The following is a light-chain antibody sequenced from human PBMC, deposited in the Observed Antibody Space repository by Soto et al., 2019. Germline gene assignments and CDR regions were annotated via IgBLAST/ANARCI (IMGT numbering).Light chain of an antibody. V-gene: IGKV3-20*01. CDR1: QSVSSNY. CDR2: GAS. CDR3: QQCGSSPPT. J-gene: IGKJ1*01. Sequence: EIVMTQSPGTLSLSPGERATLSCRASQSVSSNYLAWYQQKPGQAPRLLIYGASIRATVFPDSFSGSGSGTDFTLTISGLEPEDFAVYYCQQCGSSPPTFGQGTKVDI.